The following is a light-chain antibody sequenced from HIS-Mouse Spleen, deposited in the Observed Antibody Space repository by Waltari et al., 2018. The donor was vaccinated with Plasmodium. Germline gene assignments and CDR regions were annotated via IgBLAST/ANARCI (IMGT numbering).Light chain of an antibody. CDR2: DAS. Sequence: EIVLTQSPATLSLSPGESATLPCRASQSVSSYVAWYQQKPGQAPRLLIYDASNSATGIPARFSGSGSGTDFTLTISSLEPEDFAVYYCQQRSNWPITFGQGTRLEIK. CDR1: QSVSSY. CDR3: QQRSNWPIT. V-gene: IGKV3-11*01. J-gene: IGKJ5*01.